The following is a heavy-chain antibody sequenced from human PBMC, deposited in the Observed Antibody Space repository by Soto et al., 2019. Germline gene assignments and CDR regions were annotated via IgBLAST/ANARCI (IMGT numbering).Heavy chain of an antibody. CDR3: ARERIAAADDYYYYYGMDV. V-gene: IGHV3-30-3*01. J-gene: IGHJ6*02. Sequence: GGSLRLSCAASGFTFSSYAMHWVRQAPGKGLEWVAVISYDGSNKYYADSVKGRFTISRDNSKNTLYLQMNSLRAEDTAVYYCARERIAAADDYYYYYGMDVWGQGTTVTVSS. CDR2: ISYDGSNK. CDR1: GFTFSSYA. D-gene: IGHD6-13*01.